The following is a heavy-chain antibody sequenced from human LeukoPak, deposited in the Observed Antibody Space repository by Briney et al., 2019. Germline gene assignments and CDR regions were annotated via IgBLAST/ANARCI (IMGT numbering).Heavy chain of an antibody. J-gene: IGHJ4*02. CDR1: GFTFSSYA. V-gene: IGHV3-23*01. CDR3: AKTHPATLTYYDFWSGYYEPPSSDY. D-gene: IGHD3-3*01. Sequence: QPGGSLRLSCAASGFTFSSYAMSWVRQAPGKGLEWVSAISGSGGSTYYADSVKGRFTISRDNSKNTLYLQMNSLRAEDTAVYYCAKTHPATLTYYDFWSGYYEPPSSDYWGQGTLVTVSS. CDR2: ISGSGGST.